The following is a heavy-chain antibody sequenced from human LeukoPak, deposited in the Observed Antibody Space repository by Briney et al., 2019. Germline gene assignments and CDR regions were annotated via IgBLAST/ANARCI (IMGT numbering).Heavy chain of an antibody. CDR2: INPSGGST. V-gene: IGHV1-46*01. J-gene: IGHJ5*02. CDR3: ARDYYDSSGYYP. Sequence: ASVKVSCKASGYTFTGYYMHWVRQAPGQGLEWMGIINPSGGSTSYAQKFQGRVTMTRDMSTSTAYMELSSLRSEDTAVYYCARDYYDSSGYYPWGQGTLVTVSS. CDR1: GYTFTGYY. D-gene: IGHD3-22*01.